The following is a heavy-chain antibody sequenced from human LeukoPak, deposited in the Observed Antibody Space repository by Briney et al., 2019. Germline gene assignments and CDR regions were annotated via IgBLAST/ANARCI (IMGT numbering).Heavy chain of an antibody. V-gene: IGHV3-7*01. Sequence: GGSLRLSCAASGFSFNAYWMAWVRQAPGTGLEWVANINPAGSETFHVDPVKRRFSISRDHAKNLVYLQMNSLRAEDAAVYYCATFGLVAALDLWGQGTLVTVSS. J-gene: IGHJ4*02. CDR3: ATFGLVAALDL. CDR2: INPAGSET. D-gene: IGHD5-12*01. CDR1: GFSFNAYW.